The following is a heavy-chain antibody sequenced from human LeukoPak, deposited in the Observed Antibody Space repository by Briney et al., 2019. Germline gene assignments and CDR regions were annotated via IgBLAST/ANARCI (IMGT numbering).Heavy chain of an antibody. V-gene: IGHV3-66*01. CDR2: IYSGGST. Sequence: GGSLRLSCAASGFTVSSNYMSWVRQAPGKGLEWVSVIYSGGSTYYADSVKGRFTISRDNSKNTLYLQMNSPRAEDTAVYYCAKDQGGRYYDILAGYYPENFFDYWGQGTLVTVSS. D-gene: IGHD3-9*01. CDR3: AKDQGGRYYDILAGYYPENFFDY. CDR1: GFTVSSNY. J-gene: IGHJ4*02.